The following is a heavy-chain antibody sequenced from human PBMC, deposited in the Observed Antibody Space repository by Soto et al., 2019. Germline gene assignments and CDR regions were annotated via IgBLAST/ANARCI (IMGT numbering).Heavy chain of an antibody. Sequence: SETLSLTCSVSGGSINSYYWSWIRQPPGKGLEWVGYIYYTGSTNYNPSLKSRVTISVDTSKNHFSLKLSSVTAADTAVYYCARDDSSSSGPDYWGQGTLVTVSS. D-gene: IGHD6-6*01. CDR3: ARDDSSSSGPDY. J-gene: IGHJ4*02. V-gene: IGHV4-59*12. CDR2: IYYTGST. CDR1: GGSINSYY.